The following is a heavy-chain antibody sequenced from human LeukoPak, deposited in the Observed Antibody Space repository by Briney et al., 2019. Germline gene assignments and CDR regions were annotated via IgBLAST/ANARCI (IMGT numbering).Heavy chain of an antibody. J-gene: IGHJ3*02. CDR1: GFTFSSYG. CDR3: ARGHYYDSSGYYQDAFDI. CDR2: IWYDGSNK. D-gene: IGHD3-22*01. Sequence: GRSLRLSCAASGFTFSSYGMHWVRQAPGKGLEWVAVIWYDGSNKYYADSVKGRFTISRDNSKNTLYLQMNSLRAEDTAVYYCARGHYYDSSGYYQDAFDIWGQGTMVTVSS. V-gene: IGHV3-33*01.